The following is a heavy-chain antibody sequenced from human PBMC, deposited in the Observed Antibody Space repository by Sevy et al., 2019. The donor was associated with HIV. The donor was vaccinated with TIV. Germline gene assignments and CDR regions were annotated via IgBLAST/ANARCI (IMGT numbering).Heavy chain of an antibody. CDR2: VYYTGGT. J-gene: IGHJ3*02. V-gene: IGHV4-59*08. CDR3: AVRNDFDI. Sequence: SETLSLTCTVSGVSINSDHLSWIRQPPGKGLEWIGYVYYTGGTNYNPSLKNRVTISVDRTRNKSSVKLTYVTAADTAVYYCAVRNDFDIWGQGTMVTVSS. CDR1: GVSINSDH.